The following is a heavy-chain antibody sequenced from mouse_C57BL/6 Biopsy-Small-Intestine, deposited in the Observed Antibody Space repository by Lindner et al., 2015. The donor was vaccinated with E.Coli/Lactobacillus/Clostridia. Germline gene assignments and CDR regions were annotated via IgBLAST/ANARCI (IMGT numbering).Heavy chain of an antibody. V-gene: IGHV1-59*01. CDR2: VNPSVGST. CDR3: ARDYTKTSSGWYSGYYYYGMDV. J-gene: IGHJ1*01. Sequence: VKVSCKASGYTFTSYYMHWVRRGPWTTGVEWMGVVNPSVGSTSYAQKFQGRVTMTRDTSTSTVYMELSSLRSEDTAVYYCARDYTKTSSGWYSGYYYYGMDVWGQGTTVTVSS. D-gene: IGHD1-1*01. CDR1: GYTFTSYY.